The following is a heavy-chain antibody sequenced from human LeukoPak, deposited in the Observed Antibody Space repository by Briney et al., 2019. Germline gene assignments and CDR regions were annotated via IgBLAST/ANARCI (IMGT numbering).Heavy chain of an antibody. Sequence: PGESLKISCKGSGYSFTSYWISWVRQMPGKGLEWMGRIDPSDSYTNYSPSFQGHVTISADKSISTAYLQWSSLKASDTAMYYCASNYYDSSGYQSPLDYWGQGTLVTVSS. V-gene: IGHV5-10-1*01. J-gene: IGHJ4*02. CDR1: GYSFTSYW. CDR3: ASNYYDSSGYQSPLDY. CDR2: IDPSDSYT. D-gene: IGHD3-22*01.